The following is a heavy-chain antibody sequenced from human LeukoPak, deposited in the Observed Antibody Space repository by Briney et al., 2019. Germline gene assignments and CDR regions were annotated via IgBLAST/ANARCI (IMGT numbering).Heavy chain of an antibody. V-gene: IGHV3-23*01. Sequence: QPGGSLRLSCAASGFTFSSSAMSWVRQAPGKGLEWVSGISGSGGSTYYADSVKGRFTISRDNSKNTLFLQMNSLRAEDTAVYYCARVQTWFDPWGQGTLVTVSS. J-gene: IGHJ5*02. CDR1: GFTFSSSA. CDR3: ARVQTWFDP. CDR2: ISGSGGST.